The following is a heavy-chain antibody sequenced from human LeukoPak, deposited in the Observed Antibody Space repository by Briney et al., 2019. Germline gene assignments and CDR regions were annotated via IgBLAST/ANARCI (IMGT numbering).Heavy chain of an antibody. CDR1: GFTFDDYA. CDR2: ISWNSGSI. Sequence: GGSLRLSCAASGFTFDDYAMHWVRQAPGKGLEWVSGISWNSGSIGYADSVKGRFTISRDNAKNSLYLQMNSLRAEDMALYYCAKGDYGEGYFDLWGRGTLVTVSS. V-gene: IGHV3-9*03. D-gene: IGHD4-17*01. J-gene: IGHJ2*01. CDR3: AKGDYGEGYFDL.